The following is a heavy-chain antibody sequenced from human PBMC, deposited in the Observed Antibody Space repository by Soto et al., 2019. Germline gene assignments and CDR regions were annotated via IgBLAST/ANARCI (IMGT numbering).Heavy chain of an antibody. CDR3: AIVIDIVVTGGKAVDI. D-gene: IGHD5-12*01. J-gene: IGHJ3*02. Sequence: QVQLQESGPGLVKPSQTLSLTCTVSGGAISSGGYYWSWIRQHPGKGLEWIGYIYYSGSTYYNPSQNSRFSITVDTCKTQVSLMLSPVTGAETLVYYCAIVIDIVVTGGKAVDIWGQGTMVSASS. V-gene: IGHV4-31*03. CDR2: IYYSGST. CDR1: GGAISSGGYY.